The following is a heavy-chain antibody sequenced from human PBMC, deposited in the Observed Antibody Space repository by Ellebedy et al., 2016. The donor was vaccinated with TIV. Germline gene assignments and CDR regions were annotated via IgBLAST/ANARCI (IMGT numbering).Heavy chain of an antibody. CDR1: GGAFSSIA. V-gene: IGHV1-69*10. CDR2: IIPIVGVA. Sequence: SVKVSCKASGGAFSSIAINWVRQAPGQGPEWMGGIIPIVGVANYAQQFQGRVMITADTQTSTAYMELSRLLSEDTAVYYCARDTRVGSSSYSRFDPWGQGTLVTVSS. J-gene: IGHJ5*02. D-gene: IGHD2-2*01. CDR3: ARDTRVGSSSYSRFDP.